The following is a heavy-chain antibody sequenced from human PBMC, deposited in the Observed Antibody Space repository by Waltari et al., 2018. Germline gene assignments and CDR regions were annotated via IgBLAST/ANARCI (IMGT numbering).Heavy chain of an antibody. CDR3: AKETAFTLDS. CDR1: GGSISSSGNY. Sequence: QVQLHESGPGLVKPSQTLSLTCTVSGGSISSSGNYWTWIRHHPGRGLEWIGYISFSGTTYYSPSLRSRLTISIDTSKNQFSLNLRSLTAADTAVYFCAKETAFTLDSWGQGTLVTVSS. CDR2: ISFSGTT. J-gene: IGHJ4*02. D-gene: IGHD2-21*02. V-gene: IGHV4-31*03.